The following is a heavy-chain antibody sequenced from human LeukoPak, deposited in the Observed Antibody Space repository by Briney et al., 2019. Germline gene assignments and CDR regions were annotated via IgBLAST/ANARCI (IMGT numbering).Heavy chain of an antibody. CDR2: IYTSGST. CDR3: ARHMATILPGFDY. CDR1: GGSISSYY. D-gene: IGHD5-24*01. V-gene: IGHV4-4*09. Sequence: SETLSLTCTVSGGSISSYYGSWIRQPPGKGLEWIGYIYTSGSTNYNPSLKSRVTISVDTSKNQFSLKLSSVTAADTAVYYCARHMATILPGFDYWGQGTLVTVSS. J-gene: IGHJ4*02.